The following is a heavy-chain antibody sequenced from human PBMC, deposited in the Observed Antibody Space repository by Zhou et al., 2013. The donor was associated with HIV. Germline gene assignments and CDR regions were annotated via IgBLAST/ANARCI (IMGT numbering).Heavy chain of an antibody. Sequence: QVQLVQSGAEVKEPGSSVKVSCQASGGTFSSDAISWVRQAPGQGLEWMGRISPMFGISNYAQKFQGRLNIYADRSTSTAYMELSGLRSEDTAVYYCARGGVTEDYYYMDVWGKGPRSPSP. CDR2: ISPMFGIS. CDR3: ARGGVTEDYYYMDV. J-gene: IGHJ6*03. CDR1: GGTFSSDA. V-gene: IGHV1-69*04. D-gene: IGHD2-21*02.